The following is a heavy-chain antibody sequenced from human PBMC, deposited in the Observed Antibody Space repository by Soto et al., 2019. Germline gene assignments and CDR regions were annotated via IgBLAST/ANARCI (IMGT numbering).Heavy chain of an antibody. CDR2: IIPIPGTA. V-gene: IGHV1-69*01. CDR3: ASSQGSSTSLEIYYYYYYGMDV. J-gene: IGHJ6*02. D-gene: IGHD2-2*01. CDR1: GGTFSSYA. Sequence: QVQLVQSGAEVKKPGSSVKVSCKASGGTFSSYAISWVRQAPGQGLEWMGGIIPIPGTANYAQKFQGRVTITADESTSTAYTELSSLRSEDTAVYYCASSQGSSTSLEIYYYYYYGMDVWGQGTTVTVSS.